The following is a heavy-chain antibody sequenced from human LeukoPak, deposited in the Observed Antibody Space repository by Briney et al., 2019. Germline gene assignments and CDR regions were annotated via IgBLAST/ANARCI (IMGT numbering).Heavy chain of an antibody. CDR2: IYDSGST. V-gene: IGHV4-59*01. CDR1: GGSINSYY. CDR3: ACLTTADAFDI. Sequence: SETLSLTCTVSGGSINSYYWSWIRQPPGKGLGWIGYIYDSGSTNYNPSLKSRVTISVDTSNNQFSLKLSSVTAADTAVYYCACLTTADAFDIWGQGTMVTVSS. D-gene: IGHD3-22*01. J-gene: IGHJ3*02.